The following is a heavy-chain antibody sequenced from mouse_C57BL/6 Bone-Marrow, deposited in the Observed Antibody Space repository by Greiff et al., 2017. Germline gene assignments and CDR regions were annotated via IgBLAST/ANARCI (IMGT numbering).Heavy chain of an antibody. D-gene: IGHD2-3*01. V-gene: IGHV1-61*01. CDR1: GYTFTSYW. Sequence: VQLQQPGAELVRPGSSVKLSCKASGYTFTSYWMDWVQQRPGQGLEWIGNIYPSDSETHYNQKFKDKATLTVDKSSSTAYMQLSSLTSEDSAVYYCARFGYYTFFDYWGQGTTLTVSS. CDR2: IYPSDSET. J-gene: IGHJ2*01. CDR3: ARFGYYTFFDY.